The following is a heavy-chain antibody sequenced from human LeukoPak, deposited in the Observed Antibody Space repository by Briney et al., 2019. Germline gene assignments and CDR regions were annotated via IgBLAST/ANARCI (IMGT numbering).Heavy chain of an antibody. Sequence: GGSLRLSCTASGFTFGDYAMSWVRQAPGKGLEWVAVISYDGSNKYYADSVKGRFTISRDNSKNTLYLQMNSLRAEDTAVYYCARGTIYGSGSYTGYYFDYWGQGTLVTVSS. J-gene: IGHJ4*02. CDR3: ARGTIYGSGSYTGYYFDY. CDR1: GFTFGDYA. CDR2: ISYDGSNK. D-gene: IGHD3-10*01. V-gene: IGHV3-30*04.